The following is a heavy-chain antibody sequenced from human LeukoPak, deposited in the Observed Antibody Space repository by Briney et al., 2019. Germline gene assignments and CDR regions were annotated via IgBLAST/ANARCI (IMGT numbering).Heavy chain of an antibody. V-gene: IGHV3-30*04. J-gene: IGHJ6*02. CDR1: GFSFSDYA. D-gene: IGHD6-6*01. CDR2: ISYGGTKE. Sequence: GGSLRLSCAASGFSFSDYALHWVRQAPGKGLEWVAVISYGGTKEYYADSVKGRFTISKDNSKNTLYLQMNSLRYEDTAVYYCARNKPITAFFGMDVWGQGTTVIVSS. CDR3: ARNKPITAFFGMDV.